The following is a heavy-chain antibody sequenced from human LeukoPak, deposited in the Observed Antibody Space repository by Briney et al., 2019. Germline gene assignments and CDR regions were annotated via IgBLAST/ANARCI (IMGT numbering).Heavy chain of an antibody. J-gene: IGHJ3*02. CDR2: ISGRGGST. D-gene: IGHD2-2*03. V-gene: IGHV3-23*01. CDR1: GYTFSTFA. Sequence: GGSLRLSCAGSGYTFSTFAMSWVRQIPGKGLEWVSAISGRGGSTNYADSVKGRFTISRDNSKNTLYLQMNSLRAEDTAVYYCAKDRLGIVVDSGAFDIWGQGTMVTVSS. CDR3: AKDRLGIVVDSGAFDI.